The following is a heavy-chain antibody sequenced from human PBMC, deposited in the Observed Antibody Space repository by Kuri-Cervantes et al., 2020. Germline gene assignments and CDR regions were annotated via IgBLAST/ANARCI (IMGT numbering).Heavy chain of an antibody. V-gene: IGHV1-2*04. CDR3: ARDQGNWEAFDI. J-gene: IGHJ3*02. CDR2: INPNSGGT. D-gene: IGHD1-26*01. CDR1: GYTFTYRY. Sequence: ASVKVSCKASGYTFTYRYLHWVRQAPGQGLEWMGWINPNSGGTNYAQKFQGWVTMTRDTSITTVYMELSRLKSDDTAVYYCARDQGNWEAFDIWGQGTMVTVSS.